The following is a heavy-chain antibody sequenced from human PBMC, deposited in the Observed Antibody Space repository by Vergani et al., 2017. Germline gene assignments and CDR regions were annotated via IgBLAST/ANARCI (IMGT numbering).Heavy chain of an antibody. V-gene: IGHV3-9*01. J-gene: IGHJ2*01. CDR3: AKDHYDFWSGYPNLSPFDL. Sequence: EVQLVESGGGLVQPGRSLRLSCAASGFTFDDYAMQWVRQAPGKGLEWVSGISWNSGRIGYADSVKGRFTISRDNAKNSLYLQMNSLRAEDTALYYCAKDHYDFWSGYPNLSPFDLWGRGTLVTVSS. D-gene: IGHD3-3*01. CDR2: ISWNSGRI. CDR1: GFTFDDYA.